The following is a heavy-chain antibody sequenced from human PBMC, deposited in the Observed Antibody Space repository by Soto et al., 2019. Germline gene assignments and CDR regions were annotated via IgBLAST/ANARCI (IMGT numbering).Heavy chain of an antibody. Sequence: QVTVKESGPVLVKPTETLTLTCTVSGFSLSNAGLGVSWIRQPPGKALEWLAHIFSNDEKSYSTSQKSRLTISKDTSKSQVVLIMTNMDPVDTATYYCASTYSTSWYWFDPWGQGTLVTVSS. CDR2: IFSNDEK. D-gene: IGHD6-13*01. J-gene: IGHJ5*02. V-gene: IGHV2-26*04. CDR1: GFSLSNAGLG. CDR3: ASTYSTSWYWFDP.